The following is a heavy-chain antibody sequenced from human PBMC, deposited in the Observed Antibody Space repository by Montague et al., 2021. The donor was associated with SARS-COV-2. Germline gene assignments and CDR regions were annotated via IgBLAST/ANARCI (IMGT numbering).Heavy chain of an antibody. V-gene: IGHV2-70*11. CDR2: IDWDDDN. CDR1: GFSLSTSGMC. Sequence: PALVKPTQTLTLTCTFSGFSLSTSGMCVSWIRQPPGKALEWLARIDWDDDNYYSTSLKTRLTISKDTSKNQVVLTMTNMDPVDTATYYCARISYGSGQWFDYWGQGTLVTVSS. CDR3: ARISYGSGQWFDY. J-gene: IGHJ4*02. D-gene: IGHD3-10*01.